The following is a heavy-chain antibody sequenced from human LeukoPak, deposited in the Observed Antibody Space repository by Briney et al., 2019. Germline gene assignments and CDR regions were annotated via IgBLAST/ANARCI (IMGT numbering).Heavy chain of an antibody. J-gene: IGHJ3*02. Sequence: GGSLRLSCAASGFTFSSYAMHWVRQAPGKGLEWVAVISYDGSNKYYADSVKGRFTISRDNAKNSVYLQMNSLRAEDTAVYFCATIFVVTGGFDIWGQGTMVTVSS. CDR2: ISYDGSNK. V-gene: IGHV3-30*04. CDR1: GFTFSSYA. CDR3: ATIFVVTGGFDI. D-gene: IGHD2-21*02.